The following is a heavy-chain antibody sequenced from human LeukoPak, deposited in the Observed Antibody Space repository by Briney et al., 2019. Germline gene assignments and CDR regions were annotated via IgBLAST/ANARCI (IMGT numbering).Heavy chain of an antibody. CDR2: ISGSGGST. CDR3: AKDPIRGSGPFDY. J-gene: IGHJ4*02. CDR1: GFTFTSYG. V-gene: IGHV3-23*01. Sequence: QSGGSLRLSCAASGFTFTSYGMSWVRQAPGKGLEWVSGISGSGGSTDYADSVKGRFTISRDNSKNTLYLQMNSLRAEDTAVYYCAKDPIRGSGPFDYWGQGTLVTVSS. D-gene: IGHD2-15*01.